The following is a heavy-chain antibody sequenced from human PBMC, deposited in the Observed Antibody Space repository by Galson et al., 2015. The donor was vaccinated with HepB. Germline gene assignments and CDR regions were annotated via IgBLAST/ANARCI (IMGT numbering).Heavy chain of an antibody. D-gene: IGHD2-21*01. CDR1: GGSLGGTNW. V-gene: IGHV4-4*02. Sequence: SETLSLTCAVSGGSLGGTNWWSWVRQSPGKGLEGIGEAYHSGTVAYNSSFQTRVTISFDKSKNQFSLTLTSVTAADTAVYYCARDVFLPGTDGAYLDPWGQGMLVTVTS. J-gene: IGHJ4*02. CDR2: AYHSGTV. CDR3: ARDVFLPGTDGAYLDP.